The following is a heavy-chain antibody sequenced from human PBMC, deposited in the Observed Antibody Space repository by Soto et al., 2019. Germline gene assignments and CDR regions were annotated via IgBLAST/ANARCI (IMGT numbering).Heavy chain of an antibody. CDR1: GGTFSSYA. V-gene: IGHV1-69*12. CDR3: AGDSRYCSGGSCYFLPGIDY. Sequence: QVQLVQSGAEVKKPGSSVKVSCKASGGTFSSYAISWVRQAPGQGLEWMGGIIPIFGTANYAQKFQGRVTITADESTSTAYMGLSSLRSEDTAVYYCAGDSRYCSGGSCYFLPGIDYWGQGTLVTVSS. D-gene: IGHD2-15*01. CDR2: IIPIFGTA. J-gene: IGHJ4*02.